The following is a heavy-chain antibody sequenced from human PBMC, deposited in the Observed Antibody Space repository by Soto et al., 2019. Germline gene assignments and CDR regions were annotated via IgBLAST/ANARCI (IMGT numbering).Heavy chain of an antibody. CDR3: ARYRPYYCDCSGYSWFDP. Sequence: ASVKVSCKASGYTFTSYGISWVRQAPGQGLEWMGWISAYNGNTNYAQKLQGRVTMTTDTSTSTAYMELRSLRSDDTAVYYCARYRPYYCDCSGYSWFDPWGQGTLVTVSS. CDR2: ISAYNGNT. J-gene: IGHJ5*02. CDR1: GYTFTSYG. D-gene: IGHD3-22*01. V-gene: IGHV1-18*01.